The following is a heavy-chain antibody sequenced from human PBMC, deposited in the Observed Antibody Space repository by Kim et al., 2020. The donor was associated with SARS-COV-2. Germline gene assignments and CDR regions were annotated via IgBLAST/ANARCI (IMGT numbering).Heavy chain of an antibody. Sequence: SVKGRFTISRDTSKNTLYVQMDSLRPEDTAVYYCAGAHCYGSGSFYHFHYWGQGTLVTVSS. V-gene: IGHV3-30*01. J-gene: IGHJ4*02. CDR3: AGAHCYGSGSFYHFHY. D-gene: IGHD3-10*01.